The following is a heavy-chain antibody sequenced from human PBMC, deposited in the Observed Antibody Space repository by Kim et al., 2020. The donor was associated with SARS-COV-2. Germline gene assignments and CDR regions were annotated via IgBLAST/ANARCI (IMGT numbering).Heavy chain of an antibody. CDR2: IYYSGST. J-gene: IGHJ4*02. D-gene: IGHD1-20*01. CDR1: GGSISSSSYY. CDR3: ARLLTYNWSFDY. V-gene: IGHV4-39*01. Sequence: SETLSLTCTVSGGSISSSSYYWGWIRQPPGKGLEWIGSIYYSGSTYYNPSLKSRVTISVDTSKNQFSLKLSSVTAADTAVYYCARLLTYNWSFDYWGQGTLVTVSS.